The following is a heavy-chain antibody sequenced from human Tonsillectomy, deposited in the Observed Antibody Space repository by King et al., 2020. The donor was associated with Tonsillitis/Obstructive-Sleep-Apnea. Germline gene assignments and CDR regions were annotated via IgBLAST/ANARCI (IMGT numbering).Heavy chain of an antibody. V-gene: IGHV3-21*01. CDR2: ISSSSSYI. CDR3: ARDPRLYDYGDNEPFDY. J-gene: IGHJ4*02. Sequence: EVQLVESGGGLVKPGGSLRLSCAASGFTFSSYSMNWVRQAPGKGLEWVSSISSSSSYIYYADSVKGRFTISRDNAKTSLYLQMNSLRAEDTAVYYCARDPRLYDYGDNEPFDYWGQGTLVTVSS. D-gene: IGHD4-17*01. CDR1: GFTFSSYS.